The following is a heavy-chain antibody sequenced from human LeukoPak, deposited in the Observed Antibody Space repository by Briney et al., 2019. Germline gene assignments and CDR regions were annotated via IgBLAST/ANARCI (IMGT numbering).Heavy chain of an antibody. CDR1: GFTFSSYA. D-gene: IGHD4-17*01. V-gene: IGHV3-23*01. CDR2: ISGSGGST. Sequence: PGGSLRLSCAASGFTFSSYAMSWVRQAPGKGLEWVSAISGSGGSTYYADSVKGRFTISRDNSKNTLYLQMNSLRAEDTAVYYCAKDSSSYGDYPRGYFDYWGQGTLVTVSS. J-gene: IGHJ4*02. CDR3: AKDSSSYGDYPRGYFDY.